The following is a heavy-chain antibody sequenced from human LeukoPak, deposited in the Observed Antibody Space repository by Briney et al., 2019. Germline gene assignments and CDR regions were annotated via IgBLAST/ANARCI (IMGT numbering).Heavy chain of an antibody. V-gene: IGHV4-59*01. CDR3: AASGSDSYGYWYFDL. D-gene: IGHD5-18*01. CDR1: GGSISSYY. CDR2: IYYSGSI. J-gene: IGHJ2*01. Sequence: PSETLSLTCTVSGGSISSYYWSWIRQPPGKGLEWIGYIYYSGSINYNPSLKSRVTISVDTSKNQFSLKLSSVTAADTAVYYCAASGSDSYGYWYFDLWGRGTLVTVSS.